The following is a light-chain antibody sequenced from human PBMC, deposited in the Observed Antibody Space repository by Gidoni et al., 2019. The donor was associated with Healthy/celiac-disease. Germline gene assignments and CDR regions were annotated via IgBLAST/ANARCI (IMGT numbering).Light chain of an antibody. CDR2: GAS. CDR3: QQYGSSPWT. CDR1: QSVSSSY. V-gene: IGKV3-20*01. Sequence: EIVLTQSPGTPPLSPGERATLSSRASQSVSSSYLACYQQKPGQSPRLLIYGASSRASGIPDRFSGSGSGTDFTLNISRLEAEDVAVYYCQQYGSSPWTFGRGTKVEIK. J-gene: IGKJ1*01.